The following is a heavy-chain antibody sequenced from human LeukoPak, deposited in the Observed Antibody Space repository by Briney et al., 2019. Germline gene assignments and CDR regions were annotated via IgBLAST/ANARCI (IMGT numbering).Heavy chain of an antibody. Sequence: GGSLRLSCVGSGFSFNKHAASWVRQSPGRGLEWVSFLSFDGSNEFYADSSKGRFTISRDNSKDTLYLQMDSLRAEDTALYYCAREEHDYVWGSYRYYYYYGIDVWGQGTTVTVSS. V-gene: IGHV3-30*03. CDR1: GFSFNKHA. D-gene: IGHD3-16*02. J-gene: IGHJ6*02. CDR3: AREEHDYVWGSYRYYYYYGIDV. CDR2: LSFDGSNE.